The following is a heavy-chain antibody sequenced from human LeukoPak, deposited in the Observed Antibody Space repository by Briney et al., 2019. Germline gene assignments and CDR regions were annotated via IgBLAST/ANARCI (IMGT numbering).Heavy chain of an antibody. D-gene: IGHD2-15*01. Sequence: SVKVSCKASGGTFSSYAISWVRQAPGQGLEWMGGIIPIFGTANYAQKFQGRVTITADESTSTAYMELSSLRAEDTAVYYCAREDCDGGRCYSSGGSRGFDIWGQGTMVAVSS. CDR1: GGTFSSYA. V-gene: IGHV1-69*13. CDR2: IIPIFGTA. J-gene: IGHJ3*02. CDR3: AREDCDGGRCYSSGGSRGFDI.